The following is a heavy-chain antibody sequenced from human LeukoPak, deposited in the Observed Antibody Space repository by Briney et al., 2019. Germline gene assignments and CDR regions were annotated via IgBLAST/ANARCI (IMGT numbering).Heavy chain of an antibody. CDR1: GGTFSSYA. CDR2: INPNSGGT. D-gene: IGHD3-10*01. V-gene: IGHV1-2*06. Sequence: ASVKVSRKASGGTFSSYAISWVRQAPGQGLEWMGRINPNSGGTNYAQKFQGRVTMTRDTSISTAYMELSRLRSDDTAVYYCARKNYYGSGSSENWGQGTLVTVSS. CDR3: ARKNYYGSGSSEN. J-gene: IGHJ4*02.